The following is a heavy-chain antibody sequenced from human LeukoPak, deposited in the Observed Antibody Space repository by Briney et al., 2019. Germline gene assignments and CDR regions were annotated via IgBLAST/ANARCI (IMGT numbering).Heavy chain of an antibody. Sequence: GGSLRLSCAASGFTFSSYAMSWVRQAPGKGLEWVSAISSSSSTIYYADSVKGRFTISRDNAKNSLYLQMNSLRAEDTAVYYCARDRFYSSSWYAEGTFDYWGQGTLVTVSS. V-gene: IGHV3-48*01. CDR1: GFTFSSYA. CDR2: ISSSSSTI. J-gene: IGHJ4*02. CDR3: ARDRFYSSSWYAEGTFDY. D-gene: IGHD6-13*01.